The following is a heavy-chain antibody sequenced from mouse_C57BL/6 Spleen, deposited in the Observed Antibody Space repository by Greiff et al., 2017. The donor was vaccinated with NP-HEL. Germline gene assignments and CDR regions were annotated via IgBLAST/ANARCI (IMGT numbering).Heavy chain of an antibody. J-gene: IGHJ3*01. Sequence: QVQLQQSGAELMKPGASVKLSCKATGYTFTGYWIEWVKQRPGHGLEWIGEILPGSGSTNYNEKFKGKATFTADTSSNTAYMQLSSLTTEDSAIYYWARRGWYYGSSPWFAYWGQGTLVTVSA. CDR2: ILPGSGST. D-gene: IGHD1-1*01. CDR1: GYTFTGYW. V-gene: IGHV1-9*01. CDR3: ARRGWYYGSSPWFAY.